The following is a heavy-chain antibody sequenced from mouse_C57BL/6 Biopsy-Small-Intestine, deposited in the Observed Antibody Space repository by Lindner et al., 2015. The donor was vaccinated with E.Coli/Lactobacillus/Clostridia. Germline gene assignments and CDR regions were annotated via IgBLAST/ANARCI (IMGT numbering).Heavy chain of an antibody. CDR1: GYTFIGYS. CDR3: ARGRIVVIPTAPPNWVDP. Sequence: SVKVSCKASGYTFIGYSIHWVRQAPGQRLEWMGYINPGNGYTKYSQKFQGRVTITKDTSVSTAYLELSSLTSEDTALYYCARGRIVVIPTAPPNWVDPWGQGTLVTVSS. D-gene: IGHD4-1*02. CDR2: INPGNGYT. J-gene: IGHJ4*01. V-gene: IGHV1-84*02.